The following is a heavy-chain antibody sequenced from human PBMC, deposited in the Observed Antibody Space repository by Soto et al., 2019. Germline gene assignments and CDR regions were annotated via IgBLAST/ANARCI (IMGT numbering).Heavy chain of an antibody. J-gene: IGHJ4*02. CDR1: GYTFTSYY. CDR3: ARVYCSSTSCLGGYFDY. Sequence: QVQLVQSGAEVKKPGASVKVSCKASGYTFTSYYMHWVRQAPVQGLEWMGIINPSGCSTSYEQKFQGRVTMTRDSSTSTVYMELSSLRSEDTAVYYCARVYCSSTSCLGGYFDYWGQGTLVTVSS. CDR2: INPSGCST. D-gene: IGHD2-2*01. V-gene: IGHV1-46*03.